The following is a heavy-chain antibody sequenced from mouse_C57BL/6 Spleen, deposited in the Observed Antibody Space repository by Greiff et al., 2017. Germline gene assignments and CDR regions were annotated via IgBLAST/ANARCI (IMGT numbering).Heavy chain of an antibody. Sequence: EVQLQQSGPDLVKPGASVKISCKASGYSFTDYYMNWVKQSNGKSLEWIGVINPNYGTTSYNQKFKGKATLTVDQSSSTAYMQLNSLTSEDSAVYCCARSSGTGNWYLGVWGTGTTVTVSS. D-gene: IGHD4-1*01. CDR1: GYSFTDYY. J-gene: IGHJ1*03. CDR3: ARSSGTGNWYLGV. V-gene: IGHV1-39*01. CDR2: INPNYGTT.